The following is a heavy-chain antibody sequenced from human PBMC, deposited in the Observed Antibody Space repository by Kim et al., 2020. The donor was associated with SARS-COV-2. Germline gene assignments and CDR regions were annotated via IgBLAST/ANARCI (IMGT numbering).Heavy chain of an antibody. Sequence: SVKVSCKASGGTFSSYAISWVRQAPGQGLEWMGGIIPIFGTANYAQKFQGRVTITADESTSTAYMELSSLRSEDTAVYYCARALPAAMVYYYYYGMDVWGQGTTVTVSS. V-gene: IGHV1-69*13. CDR1: GGTFSSYA. D-gene: IGHD2-2*01. CDR3: ARALPAAMVYYYYYGMDV. CDR2: IIPIFGTA. J-gene: IGHJ6*02.